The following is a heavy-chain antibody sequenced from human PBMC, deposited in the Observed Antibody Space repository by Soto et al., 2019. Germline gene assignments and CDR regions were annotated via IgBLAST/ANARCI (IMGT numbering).Heavy chain of an antibody. Sequence: SETLSLTCSVSGYSVSSSDYYWAWIRQPPGKGLEWIGSMFYSGLTYYNPSLKSRVTLSVDTSKNQFSVRLNSVTAADTAVYYCARDTLRGVDYYYYYGMDVWGQGTTVTVSS. CDR1: GYSVSSSDYY. D-gene: IGHD4-17*01. CDR2: MFYSGLT. V-gene: IGHV4-39*02. J-gene: IGHJ6*02. CDR3: ARDTLRGVDYYYYYGMDV.